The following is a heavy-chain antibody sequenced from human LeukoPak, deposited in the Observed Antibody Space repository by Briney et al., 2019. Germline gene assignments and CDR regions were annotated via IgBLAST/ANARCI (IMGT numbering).Heavy chain of an antibody. CDR3: ARGYSGYFYY. D-gene: IGHD5-12*01. CDR2: IDGDGSST. CDR1: GFTFSSYW. V-gene: IGHV3-74*01. Sequence: PGGSLRLSCAASGFTFSSYWMHWVRQGPGKGLVWVSRIDGDGSSTNYADSVKGRFTISRDNAKNTLYLQMNSLRAEDTAVYYCARGYSGYFYYWGQGTLVTVSS. J-gene: IGHJ4*02.